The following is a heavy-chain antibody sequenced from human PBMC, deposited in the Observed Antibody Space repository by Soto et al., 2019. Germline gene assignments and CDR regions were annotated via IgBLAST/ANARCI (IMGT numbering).Heavy chain of an antibody. CDR2: IWYDGSNK. J-gene: IGHJ4*02. CDR1: GFTFSSYG. V-gene: IGHV3-33*01. Sequence: GGSLRLSCAASGFTFSSYGMHWVRQAPGKGLEWVAVIWYDGSNKYYADSVKGRFTISRDNSKNTLYLQMNSLRAEDTAVYYCARDLTGRDYYFDYWGQGTLVTVSS. D-gene: IGHD7-27*01. CDR3: ARDLTGRDYYFDY.